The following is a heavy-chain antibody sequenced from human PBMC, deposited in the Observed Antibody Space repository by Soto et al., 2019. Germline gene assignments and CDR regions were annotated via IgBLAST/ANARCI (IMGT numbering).Heavy chain of an antibody. CDR1: GGTFSSYA. J-gene: IGHJ6*02. CDR2: IIPIFGTA. Sequence: QVQLVQSGAEVKKPGSSVKVSCKASGGTFSSYAISWVRQAPGQGLEWMGGIIPIFGTANYAQKFQGRVTITADKSTSTAYMELSSLRSEDTAVYYCAGPERGEGYSSSWSDYYYYGMDVWGQGTTVTVSS. V-gene: IGHV1-69*06. CDR3: AGPERGEGYSSSWSDYYYYGMDV. D-gene: IGHD6-13*01.